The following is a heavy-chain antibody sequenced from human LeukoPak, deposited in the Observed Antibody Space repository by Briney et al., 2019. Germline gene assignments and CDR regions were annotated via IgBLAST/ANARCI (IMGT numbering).Heavy chain of an antibody. CDR1: GFTFSSYA. J-gene: IGHJ4*02. D-gene: IGHD5-12*01. Sequence: GVSLRLSCAAFGFTFSSYAMSWVRQAPGKGLEWVSAISCSGGSTYYADSVKGRFTISRDNSKNTLYLQMTSLRAEDTAVYYCAKDAIVATILPSSYFDYWGQGNLVTVSS. CDR3: AKDAIVATILPSSYFDY. V-gene: IGHV3-23*01. CDR2: ISCSGGST.